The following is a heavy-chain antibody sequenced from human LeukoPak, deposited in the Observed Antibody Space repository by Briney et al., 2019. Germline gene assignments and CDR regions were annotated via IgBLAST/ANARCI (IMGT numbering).Heavy chain of an antibody. CDR2: ISGSGGST. D-gene: IGHD1-26*01. V-gene: IGHV3-23*01. CDR1: GFTFSSYA. Sequence: GGSLRLSCAASGFTFSSYAMSWVRQAPGKGLEWVSAISGSGGSTYYADSVKGRFTISRDNSKNTLYLQMNSLRAEDTAAYYCAKDFVGATIYYYYYGMDVWGQGTTVTVSS. CDR3: AKDFVGATIYYYYYGMDV. J-gene: IGHJ6*02.